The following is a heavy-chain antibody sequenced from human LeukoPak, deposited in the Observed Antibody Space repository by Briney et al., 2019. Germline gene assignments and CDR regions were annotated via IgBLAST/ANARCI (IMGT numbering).Heavy chain of an antibody. V-gene: IGHV4-59*01. CDR2: VFDSGGT. D-gene: IGHD6-13*01. Sequence: SETLSLTCTASGGSISNYWWSWIRQPPGKGLEWIGYVFDSGGTNYNPSLKSRVTISVDTSKKQFSLRLSSVTAADTAVYYCARGYSSSWSYFDYWGLGTLVTVSS. CDR1: GGSISNYW. J-gene: IGHJ4*02. CDR3: ARGYSSSWSYFDY.